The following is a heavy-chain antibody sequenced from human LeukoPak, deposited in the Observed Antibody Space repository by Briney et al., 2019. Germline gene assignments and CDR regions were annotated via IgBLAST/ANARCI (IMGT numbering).Heavy chain of an antibody. D-gene: IGHD5-18*01. Sequence: PSETLSLTCTVSGGSISSYYWSWIRQPPGKGLEWIGYIYYSGSTNYNPSLKSRVTISVDTSKNQFSLKLSSVTAADTAVYYCARDPGGYSHDHYMDAWGKGTTVTVSS. V-gene: IGHV4-59*01. CDR2: IYYSGST. CDR3: ARDPGGYSHDHYMDA. J-gene: IGHJ6*03. CDR1: GGSISSYY.